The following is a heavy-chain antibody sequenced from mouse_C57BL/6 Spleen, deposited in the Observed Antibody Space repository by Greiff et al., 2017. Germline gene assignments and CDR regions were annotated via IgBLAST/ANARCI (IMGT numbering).Heavy chain of an antibody. CDR3: ARQTTVVSTRYYFDY. D-gene: IGHD1-1*01. J-gene: IGHJ2*01. V-gene: IGHV5-6*01. CDR2: ISSVGSYT. Sequence: EVQLQESGGDLVKPGGSLKLSCAASGFTFSSYGMSWVSQTPDKRLEWVATISSVGSYTYYPDIVKGRFTIARDNAKHTLYLQMRSLKSEDTAMYYCARQTTVVSTRYYFDYWGQGTTLTVSS. CDR1: GFTFSSYG.